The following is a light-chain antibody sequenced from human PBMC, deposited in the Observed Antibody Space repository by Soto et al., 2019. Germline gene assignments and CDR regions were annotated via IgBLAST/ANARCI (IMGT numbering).Light chain of an antibody. V-gene: IGLV2-14*03. Sequence: QSVLTQPASVSGSPGQSITISCTGTSSDVGGYNYVSWYQQHSGKAPKLMIYDVSNRPSGVSYRFSGSKSGNTASLTISGLQAEDEADYYCSSYTSSSTVVFGGGTKVTVL. CDR2: DVS. CDR1: SSDVGGYNY. CDR3: SSYTSSSTVV. J-gene: IGLJ2*01.